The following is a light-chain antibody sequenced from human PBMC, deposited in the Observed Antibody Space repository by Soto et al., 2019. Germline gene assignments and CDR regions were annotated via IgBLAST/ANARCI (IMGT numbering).Light chain of an antibody. CDR1: SSDVGGYNY. CDR3: SSYTSSSIVV. CDR2: DVS. V-gene: IGLV2-14*01. J-gene: IGLJ2*01. Sequence: QSALTQPASVSGSPGQSITISCTGTSSDVGGYNYVSWYQQHPGKAPKLMIYDVSNRPSGVSNRFSGSKSGNTASLTISGLQAEDEADYYGSSYTSSSIVVFGGGTKVTVL.